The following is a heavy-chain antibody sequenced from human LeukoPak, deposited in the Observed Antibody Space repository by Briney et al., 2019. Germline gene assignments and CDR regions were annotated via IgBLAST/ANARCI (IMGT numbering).Heavy chain of an antibody. J-gene: IGHJ5*02. CDR2: MNPNSGNT. CDR1: GYTFTSYD. Sequence: GASVKVSCKASGYTFTSYDINWVRQATGQGLEWMGRMNPNSGNTGYAQKFQGRVTMTRNTSISTAYMELSSLRSEDTAVYYCARTTGYSNYWFDPWGQGTLVTVSS. D-gene: IGHD4-11*01. V-gene: IGHV1-8*01. CDR3: ARTTGYSNYWFDP.